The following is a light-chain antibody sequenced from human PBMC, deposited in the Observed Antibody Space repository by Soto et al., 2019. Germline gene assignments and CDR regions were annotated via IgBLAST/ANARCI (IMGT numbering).Light chain of an antibody. Sequence: ILMSMSPATLSVTPGERATLSCRASQSVSSFLAWYQQKPGQAPRLLIYDASNRATGIPARFSGSGSGTDFTLTISSFEPEDFAVYCCPGPTIWPITSGQGTRLEI. CDR3: PGPTIWPIT. V-gene: IGKV3-11*01. CDR1: QSVSSF. CDR2: DAS. J-gene: IGKJ5*01.